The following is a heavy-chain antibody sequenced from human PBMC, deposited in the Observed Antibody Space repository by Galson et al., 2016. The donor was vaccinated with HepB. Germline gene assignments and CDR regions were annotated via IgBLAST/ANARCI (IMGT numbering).Heavy chain of an antibody. J-gene: IGHJ6*02. Sequence: SLRLSCATSGFTFTSYGMHWVRQAPGKGLEWVAVIWYDGSNTFYGDSVKGRFIISRDIPKRTVFLQMNSLRADDTAVYYCARGLWEWSFPYYSAMDVWGQGTTVTVSS. V-gene: IGHV3-33*01. D-gene: IGHD3-3*01. CDR3: ARGLWEWSFPYYSAMDV. CDR2: IWYDGSNT. CDR1: GFTFTSYG.